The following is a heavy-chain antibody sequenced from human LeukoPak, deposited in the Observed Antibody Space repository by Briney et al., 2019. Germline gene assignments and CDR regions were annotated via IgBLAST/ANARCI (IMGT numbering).Heavy chain of an antibody. CDR1: GGSFSGYY. J-gene: IGHJ3*02. CDR3: ARRRSSWSGAFDI. V-gene: IGHV4-34*01. Sequence: SETLSLTCAVYGGSFSGYYWSWIRQPPGQGLEWIGEINHSGSTNYNPSLKSRVTISVDTSKNQFSLKLSSVTAADTAVYYCARRRSSWSGAFDIWGQGTMVTVSS. D-gene: IGHD6-13*01. CDR2: INHSGST.